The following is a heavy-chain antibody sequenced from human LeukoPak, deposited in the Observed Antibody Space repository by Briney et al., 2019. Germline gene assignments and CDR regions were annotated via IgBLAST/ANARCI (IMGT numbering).Heavy chain of an antibody. CDR1: GGSINSYY. Sequence: SETLSLTCTVSGGSINSYYWNWIRQPPGKGLEWIGYIYYSGSTNYNPSLKSQVTISVDTSKNQFSLKLSSVTAADTAVYYCARNYYYGSGTYYPDIWGQGTMVTVSS. J-gene: IGHJ3*02. CDR2: IYYSGST. CDR3: ARNYYYGSGTYYPDI. V-gene: IGHV4-59*08. D-gene: IGHD3-10*01.